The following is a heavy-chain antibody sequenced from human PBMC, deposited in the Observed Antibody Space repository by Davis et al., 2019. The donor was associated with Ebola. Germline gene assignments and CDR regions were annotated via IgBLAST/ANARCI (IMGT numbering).Heavy chain of an antibody. CDR1: GGSISSGTYY. D-gene: IGHD3-10*01. CDR3: ARKGPLVRGFGHYYMDV. V-gene: IGHV4-39*07. Sequence: SETLSLTCSVSGGSISSGTYYWGWVRQPPGKGLEWIGSIYYNGRTYYSSSLEGRVTVLLDTSKNQFSLKLSSVTAADTAVYYCARKGPLVRGFGHYYMDVWGKGTTVTVSS. J-gene: IGHJ6*03. CDR2: IYYNGRT.